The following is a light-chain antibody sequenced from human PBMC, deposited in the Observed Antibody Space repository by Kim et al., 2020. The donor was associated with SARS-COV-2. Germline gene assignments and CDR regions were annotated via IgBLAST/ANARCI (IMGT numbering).Light chain of an antibody. V-gene: IGKV1-39*01. CDR2: AAS. CDR3: QQSYSTQYT. J-gene: IGKJ2*01. Sequence: ASVGDRVTITCRASQSISSYLNWYQQKPGKAPKLLIYAASSLQSGVPSRFSGSGSGTDFTLTISSLQPEDFATYYCQQSYSTQYTFGQGTKVDIK. CDR1: QSISSY.